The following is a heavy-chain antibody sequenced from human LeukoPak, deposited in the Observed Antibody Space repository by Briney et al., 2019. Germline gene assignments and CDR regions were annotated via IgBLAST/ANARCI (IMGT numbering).Heavy chain of an antibody. J-gene: IGHJ5*02. CDR2: INPNSGGT. D-gene: IGHD1-26*01. CDR3: ARDGGSGSSNWFDP. CDR1: GYTFTGYY. V-gene: IGHV1-2*02. Sequence: GASVKVSCKASGYTFTGYYLHWVRQAPGQGLEWMGWINPNSGGTNYAQKFQGRVTMTRDTSISTAYMELSRLRSDDTAVYYCARDGGSGSSNWFDPWGQGTLVTVSS.